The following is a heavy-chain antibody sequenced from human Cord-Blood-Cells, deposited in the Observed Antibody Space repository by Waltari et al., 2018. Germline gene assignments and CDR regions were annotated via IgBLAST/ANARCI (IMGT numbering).Heavy chain of an antibody. CDR1: GFTFSSYW. CDR2: IKQDGSEK. D-gene: IGHD5-12*01. CDR3: ARGAVDFPYYFDY. Sequence: EVQLVESGGGLVQPGGSLRLSCAASGFTFSSYWMSWVRQAPGKGLEWVDNIKQDGSEKYYVDSVKGRFTISRDNAKNSLYLQMNSLRAEDTAVYYCARGAVDFPYYFDYWGQGTLVTVSS. J-gene: IGHJ4*02. V-gene: IGHV3-7*05.